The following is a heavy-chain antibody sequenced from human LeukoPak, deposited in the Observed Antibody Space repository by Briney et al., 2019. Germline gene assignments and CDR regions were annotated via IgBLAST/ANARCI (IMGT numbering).Heavy chain of an antibody. D-gene: IGHD3-10*02. CDR3: AELGITMIGGV. CDR2: ISSGGSTI. J-gene: IGHJ6*04. V-gene: IGHV3-48*03. Sequence: GESLKISCAASGFTFSSYEMNWVRQAPGKGLEWVSYISSGGSTIYYADSVKCRFTISRDNAKNSLYLQMNSLRAEDTAVYYCAELGITMIGGVWGKGTTVTISS. CDR1: GFTFSSYE.